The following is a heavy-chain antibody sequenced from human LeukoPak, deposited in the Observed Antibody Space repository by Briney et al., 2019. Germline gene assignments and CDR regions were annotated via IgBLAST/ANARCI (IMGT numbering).Heavy chain of an antibody. V-gene: IGHV3-23*01. D-gene: IGHD6-13*01. Sequence: GGSLRLSCAASGFTVSSNYMSWVRQAPGKGLEWVSAISGSGGSTYYADSVKGRFTISRDNSKNTLYLQMNSLRAEDTAVYYCSLTDSSSCPGGYWGQGTLVTVSS. J-gene: IGHJ4*02. CDR1: GFTVSSNY. CDR3: SLTDSSSCPGGY. CDR2: ISGSGGST.